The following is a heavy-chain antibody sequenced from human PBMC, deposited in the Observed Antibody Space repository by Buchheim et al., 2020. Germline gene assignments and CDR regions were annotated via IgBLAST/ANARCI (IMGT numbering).Heavy chain of an antibody. CDR1: GYRFTNYW. CDR3: ARRPAAAGVISAFDF. V-gene: IGHV5-51*01. J-gene: IGHJ4*02. CDR2: IYPGDSDT. D-gene: IGHD6-13*01. Sequence: EVQLVQSGAEVKKPGESLKISCKGSGYRFTNYWIGWVRQMPGKGLEYLGIIYPGDSDTRYSPSFQGQVTISADKSIGTAYLQWASLKASDTATYYCARRPAAAGVISAFDFWGQGIL.